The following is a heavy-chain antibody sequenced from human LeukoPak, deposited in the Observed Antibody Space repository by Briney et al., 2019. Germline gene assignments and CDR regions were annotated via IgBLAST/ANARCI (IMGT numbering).Heavy chain of an antibody. CDR2: ISSSSSYI. Sequence: GGSLRLSCAASGFTFSSYSMNWVRQAPGKGLEWVSSISSSSSYIYYADSVKGRFTISRDNAKNSLYLQMNSLRAEDTAVYYYARDRAYELILGAFDIWGQGTMVTVSS. V-gene: IGHV3-21*01. CDR3: ARDRAYELILGAFDI. CDR1: GFTFSSYS. D-gene: IGHD3-22*01. J-gene: IGHJ3*02.